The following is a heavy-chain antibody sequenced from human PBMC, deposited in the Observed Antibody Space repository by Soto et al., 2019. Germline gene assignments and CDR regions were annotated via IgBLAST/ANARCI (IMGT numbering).Heavy chain of an antibody. CDR2: ISYDGSHK. J-gene: IGHJ4*02. Sequence: TVGSLRLSCAASGFTFSSFAMHWVRQAPGKGLEWVSAISYDGSHKYYADSVKGRFTISRDNSKNTLYLQMNSLRPEDRAVYYCARDRRQQLVPLDYWGQGTLVTVSS. V-gene: IGHV3-30-3*01. CDR1: GFTFSSFA. D-gene: IGHD6-13*01. CDR3: ARDRRQQLVPLDY.